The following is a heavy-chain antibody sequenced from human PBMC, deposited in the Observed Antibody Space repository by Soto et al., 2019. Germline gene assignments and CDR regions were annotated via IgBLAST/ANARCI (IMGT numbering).Heavy chain of an antibody. V-gene: IGHV3-74*03. CDR3: ARGGTRELRSRHNWFDP. Sequence: EVQLVESGGGLVQPGGSLRLSCAASGFTFSTYWMHWVRQAPGKGLVCVSRINSDGSSTTHADSVEGRFTISRDNAKNTLYLQMNSLRAEDTAVYYCARGGTRELRSRHNWFDPWGQGILVTVSS. J-gene: IGHJ5*02. CDR1: GFTFSTYW. CDR2: INSDGSST. D-gene: IGHD1-7*01.